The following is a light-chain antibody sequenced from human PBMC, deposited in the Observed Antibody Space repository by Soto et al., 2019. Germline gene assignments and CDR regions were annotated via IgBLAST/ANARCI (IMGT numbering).Light chain of an antibody. CDR1: QSVRNNY. Sequence: IVLTQSPDTLSLSPGERVTLSCRASQSVRNNYLAWYQQKPGQAPRLLIYETYRRATGIPARFSGSGSGIDFTLTISSLEPEDFAVYLCQQYGGSSRTFGLGTKVEIK. CDR3: QQYGGSSRT. CDR2: ETY. V-gene: IGKV3-20*01. J-gene: IGKJ1*01.